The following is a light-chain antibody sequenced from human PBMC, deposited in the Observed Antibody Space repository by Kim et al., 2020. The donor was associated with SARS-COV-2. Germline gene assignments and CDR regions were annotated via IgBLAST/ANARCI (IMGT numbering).Light chain of an antibody. CDR1: QNIDNW. J-gene: IGKJ1*01. V-gene: IGKV1-5*03. CDR2: KAS. Sequence: DIQMTQSPSTLSASVGDRVTITCRASQNIDNWLAWYQQKPGKAPKLLIYKASRLHSGVPSRFSGSGSGTKFTLTISSLQPDDFGIYFCQQYETYWTFGLGTKVDIK. CDR3: QQYETYWT.